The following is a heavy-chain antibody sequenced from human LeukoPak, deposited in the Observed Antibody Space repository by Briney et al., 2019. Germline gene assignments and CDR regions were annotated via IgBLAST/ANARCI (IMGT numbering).Heavy chain of an antibody. CDR1: VFTFSGYE. CDR3: ARDAMVRVYDAFDI. D-gene: IGHD5-18*01. V-gene: IGHV3-48*03. CDR2: ISSSGSTI. Sequence: GGSLRLSCAASVFTFSGYEMNWARQAPGKGLEWVSYISSSGSTIYYADSVKGRFTISRDDAKNSLYLQMNSLRAEDTAVYCCARDAMVRVYDAFDIWGQGTMVTVSS. J-gene: IGHJ3*02.